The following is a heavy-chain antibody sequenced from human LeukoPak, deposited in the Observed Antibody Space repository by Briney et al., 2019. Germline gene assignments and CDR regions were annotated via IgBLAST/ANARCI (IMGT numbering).Heavy chain of an antibody. V-gene: IGHV3-23*01. CDR3: GKGGFRYPYF. CDR2: ISGSGGST. J-gene: IGHJ4*02. D-gene: IGHD5-18*01. Sequence: GGSLRLSCAAYGFTFSTYAMSWVRQAPGKGLEWVSTISGSGGSTYYADSVKGRFTISRDNSKNTLYLQMNSLRAEDSAVYYCGKGGFRYPYFWGQGTLVTVSS. CDR1: GFTFSTYA.